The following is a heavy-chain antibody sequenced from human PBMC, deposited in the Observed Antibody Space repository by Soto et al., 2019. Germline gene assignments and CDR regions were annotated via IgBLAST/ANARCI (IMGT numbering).Heavy chain of an antibody. D-gene: IGHD1-26*01. CDR2: ITPFSGDV. J-gene: IGHJ4*02. CDR1: GNTFTYRY. V-gene: IGHV1-45*02. CDR3: ASGGAGSGPFTWELPDH. Sequence: QMQLVQSGAEVKKTGSTVTVSCKALGNTFTYRYLHWVRQAPGQALECMGWITPFSGDVHYAHKLQERVTITRDRSINTTYMRMSSLRSEDTAMYYCASGGAGSGPFTWELPDHWGQGTLVTVSS.